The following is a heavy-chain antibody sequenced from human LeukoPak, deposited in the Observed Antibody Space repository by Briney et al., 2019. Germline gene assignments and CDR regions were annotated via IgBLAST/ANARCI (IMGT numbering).Heavy chain of an antibody. Sequence: ASVKVSCKASGYTFTAYHMHRVRQAPGQGLEWMGWINPNSGSTNYEQKFQGRGTMTRDTSISTAYMELSRLRSDDTAVYYCAVSDMVRGAWLEPWGQGTLVTVSS. CDR1: GYTFTAYH. CDR3: AVSDMVRGAWLEP. V-gene: IGHV1-2*02. CDR2: INPNSGST. J-gene: IGHJ5*02. D-gene: IGHD3-10*01.